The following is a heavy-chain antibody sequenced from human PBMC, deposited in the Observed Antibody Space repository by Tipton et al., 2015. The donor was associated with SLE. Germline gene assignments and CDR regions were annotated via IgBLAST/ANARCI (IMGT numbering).Heavy chain of an antibody. Sequence: TLSLTCTVSGGSISSFYWRWIRQPPGKGLEWIGYIYYSGSTNYNPSLKSRVTISVDTSKNQFSLKLSFVTAAATAVYYCARGDAGGSDYWGQGTLVTVSS. V-gene: IGHV4-59*01. CDR2: IYYSGST. J-gene: IGHJ4*02. CDR3: ARGDAGGSDY. CDR1: GGSISSFY. D-gene: IGHD3-10*01.